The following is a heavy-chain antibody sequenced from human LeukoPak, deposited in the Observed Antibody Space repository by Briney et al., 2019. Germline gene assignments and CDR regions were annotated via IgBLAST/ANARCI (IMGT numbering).Heavy chain of an antibody. CDR1: GFTFSSYE. CDR3: ARGEYYYGSGSYCFFDY. J-gene: IGHJ4*02. CDR2: ISSSGSTI. Sequence: GGSLRLSCAASGFTFSSYEMNWVRQAPGKGLEWGSNISSSGSTIYYADSVKGRFTISRDNAKNSLYLQMNSLRAEDTAVYYCARGEYYYGSGSYCFFDYWGQGTLVTVSS. D-gene: IGHD3-10*01. V-gene: IGHV3-48*03.